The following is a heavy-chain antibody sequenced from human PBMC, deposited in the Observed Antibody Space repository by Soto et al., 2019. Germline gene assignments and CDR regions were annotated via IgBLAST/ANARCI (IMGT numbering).Heavy chain of an antibody. J-gene: IGHJ4*02. V-gene: IGHV3-7*01. CDR2: INKDGSER. CDR3: ARVYLMATITSLES. Sequence: XGSLRLSCAASGVTLSNYWLSWVRQAPGKGLDWVANINKDGSERYYADSVDGRFTVSRDNAENSLNLQMNSLRGEDTAVYYCARVYLMATITSLESWGQGTLATVSS. D-gene: IGHD5-12*01. CDR1: GVTLSNYW.